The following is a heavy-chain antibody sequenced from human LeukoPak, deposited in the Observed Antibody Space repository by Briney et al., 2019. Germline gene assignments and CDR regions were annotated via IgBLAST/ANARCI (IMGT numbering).Heavy chain of an antibody. CDR3: AKAFYYYDSSGSLDY. Sequence: GNSLRLSCAASGFIFSNYGMHWVRRAPGKGLEWVAVISYDGDNKYYADSVKGRFTISRDNSKNTLDLQVDSLRAEDTAVYYCAKAFYYYDSSGSLDYWGQGTLITVSS. D-gene: IGHD3-22*01. J-gene: IGHJ4*02. CDR1: GFIFSNYG. CDR2: ISYDGDNK. V-gene: IGHV3-30*18.